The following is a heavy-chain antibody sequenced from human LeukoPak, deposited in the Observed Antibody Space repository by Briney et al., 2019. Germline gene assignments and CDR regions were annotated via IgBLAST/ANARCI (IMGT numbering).Heavy chain of an antibody. V-gene: IGHV1-46*01. CDR1: GYTFTNYY. CDR2: INPSGGST. Sequence: ASVKVSCKASGYTFTNYYMHWVRQAPGQGLEWMGIINPSGGSTSYAQKFQGRVTMTRDTSTSTVYMELSSLRSEDTAVYYCASSTMVRGGDIWGQGTMVTVSS. D-gene: IGHD3-10*01. CDR3: ASSTMVRGGDI. J-gene: IGHJ3*02.